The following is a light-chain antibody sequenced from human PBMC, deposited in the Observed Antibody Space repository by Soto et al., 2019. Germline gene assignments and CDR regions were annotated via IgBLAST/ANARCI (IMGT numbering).Light chain of an antibody. CDR2: GAS. J-gene: IGKJ4*01. CDR3: QQYDSSPLT. CDR1: QIFSSSS. V-gene: IGKV3-20*01. Sequence: IVVKHSPGTLSLKTSERATLSRSASQIFSSSSLAWYQQKPGQAPRLLISGASNRATGIPDRFRGSGSGTDFTLTITRLEPEDFAVYYCQQYDSSPLTFGGGT.